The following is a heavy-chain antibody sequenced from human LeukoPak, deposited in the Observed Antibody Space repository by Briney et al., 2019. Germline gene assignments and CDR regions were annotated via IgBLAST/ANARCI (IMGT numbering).Heavy chain of an antibody. CDR3: AADDGYYLLLDY. Sequence: ASVKVSCKASGFTFTSSAVQWVRQARGQRLEWIGWIVVGSGNTNYAQKVQERVTITRDMSTSTAYMELSSLRSEDTAVYYCAADDGYYLLLDYWGQGTLVTVSS. V-gene: IGHV1-58*01. CDR2: IVVGSGNT. D-gene: IGHD3-22*01. CDR1: GFTFTSSA. J-gene: IGHJ4*02.